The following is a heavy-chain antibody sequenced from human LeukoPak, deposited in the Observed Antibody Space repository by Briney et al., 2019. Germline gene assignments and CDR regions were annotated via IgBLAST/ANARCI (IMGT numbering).Heavy chain of an antibody. CDR3: AREGYFGVAP. Sequence: SETLSLTCAVYGGSFSGYYWSWIRQPPGKGLEWIGEINHSGSTNYNPSLKSRVTISVDTSKNQFSLKLSSVTAADTAVYYCAREGYFGVAPWGQGTLVTVSS. V-gene: IGHV4-34*01. J-gene: IGHJ5*02. D-gene: IGHD3-3*01. CDR2: INHSGST. CDR1: GGSFSGYY.